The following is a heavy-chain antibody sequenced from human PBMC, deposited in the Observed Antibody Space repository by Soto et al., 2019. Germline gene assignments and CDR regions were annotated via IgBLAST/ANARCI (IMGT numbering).Heavy chain of an antibody. CDR2: INWNSETV. D-gene: IGHD5-12*01. CDR1: GFTFDDYA. J-gene: IGHJ6*02. Sequence: PGGSLRLSCATSGFTFDDYAMHWVRQIPGKGLEWVSGINWNSETVGYADSVKGRFTISRDSAKNSLYLQMTTLRPEDTALYFCARDQDLGGSDLRPTYGLDVWGQGTTVTVS. V-gene: IGHV3-9*01. CDR3: ARDQDLGGSDLRPTYGLDV.